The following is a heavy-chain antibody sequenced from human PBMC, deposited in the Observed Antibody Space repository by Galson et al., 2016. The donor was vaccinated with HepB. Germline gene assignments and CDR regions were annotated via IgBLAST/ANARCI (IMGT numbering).Heavy chain of an antibody. D-gene: IGHD6-19*01. CDR2: IYYSGST. J-gene: IGHJ6*03. CDR1: GVSISGSNYY. Sequence: SETLSLTCNVSGVSISGSNYYWGWIRQPPGRGLEWIGSIYYSGSTNYNPSLESRVTISVDTSKNHLSLSLRSVAAADTAVYYCATGIVVAGKMYYHYTDVWGKGTSVTVSS. V-gene: IGHV4-39*01. CDR3: ATGIVVAGKMYYHYTDV.